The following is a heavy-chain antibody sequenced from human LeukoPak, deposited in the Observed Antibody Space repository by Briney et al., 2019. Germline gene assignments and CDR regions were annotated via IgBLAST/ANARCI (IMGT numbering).Heavy chain of an antibody. Sequence: PGGSLRLSCAASGFTFSTCAMGWVRQAPGKGLGWVSAISGSGGSTFYADSVKGRFTISRDNSKNTVYLQMNSLRAEDTAVYYCARGDYGGDYFDYWGQGTLVTVSS. CDR2: ISGSGGST. J-gene: IGHJ4*02. V-gene: IGHV3-23*01. D-gene: IGHD4-23*01. CDR3: ARGDYGGDYFDY. CDR1: GFTFSTCA.